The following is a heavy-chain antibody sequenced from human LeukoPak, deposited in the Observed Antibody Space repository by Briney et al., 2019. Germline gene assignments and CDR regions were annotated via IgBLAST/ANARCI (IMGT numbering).Heavy chain of an antibody. CDR3: ARGDCSGGSCYLSLTAIDY. D-gene: IGHD2-15*01. CDR2: TSSSGSTI. Sequence: GGSLRLSCAASGFTFSDYYMSWIRQAPGKGLEWVSYTSSSGSTIYYADSVKGRFTISRDNAKNSLYLQMNSLRAEDTAVYYCARGDCSGGSCYLSLTAIDYWGQGTLVTVSS. V-gene: IGHV3-11*04. CDR1: GFTFSDYY. J-gene: IGHJ4*02.